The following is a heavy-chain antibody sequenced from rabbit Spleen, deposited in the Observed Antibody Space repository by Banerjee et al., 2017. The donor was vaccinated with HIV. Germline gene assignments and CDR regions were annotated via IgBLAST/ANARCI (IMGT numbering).Heavy chain of an antibody. J-gene: IGHJ6*01. D-gene: IGHD6-1*01. CDR2: IYPITETT. Sequence: QEQLVESGGGLVQPGGSLKLSCKASGFDFYNYGVNWVRQAPGKGREWIGIIYPITETTYYANWVNGRFTISSDNAQNTVDLQMSGLTAADTATYFCARAGYAGYGYANFRDYYGMDLWGQGTLVTVS. CDR1: GFDFYNYG. CDR3: ARAGYAGYGYANFRDYYGMDL. V-gene: IGHV1S47*01.